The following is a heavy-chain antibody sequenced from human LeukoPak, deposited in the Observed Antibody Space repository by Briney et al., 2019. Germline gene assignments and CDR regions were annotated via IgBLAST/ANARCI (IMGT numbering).Heavy chain of an antibody. Sequence: PGGSLRLSCAASGFTFSSYAMSWVRRAPGKGLEWVSAISGSGGSTYYADSVKGRFTISRDNSKNTLYLQMNSLRAEDTAVYYCAKEERVALYYYYMDVWGKGTTVTVSS. J-gene: IGHJ6*03. CDR2: ISGSGGST. V-gene: IGHV3-23*01. CDR1: GFTFSSYA. D-gene: IGHD5-12*01. CDR3: AKEERVALYYYYMDV.